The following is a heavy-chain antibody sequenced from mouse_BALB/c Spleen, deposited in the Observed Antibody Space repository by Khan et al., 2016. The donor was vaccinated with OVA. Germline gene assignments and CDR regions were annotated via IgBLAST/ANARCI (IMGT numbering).Heavy chain of an antibody. D-gene: IGHD2-14*01. CDR1: GYTFTDYS. J-gene: IGHJ2*01. CDR2: INTETGET. V-gene: IGHV9-2-1*01. Sequence: QIQLVQSGPELKKPGETVKISCKASGYTFTDYSMHWVKQTPGKGLKWMDWINTETGETTYADDFKGRFAFSLETSASTAYLQINNLKNEDTATYFCARDRYDYFDYWGQGTTLTVSS. CDR3: ARDRYDYFDY.